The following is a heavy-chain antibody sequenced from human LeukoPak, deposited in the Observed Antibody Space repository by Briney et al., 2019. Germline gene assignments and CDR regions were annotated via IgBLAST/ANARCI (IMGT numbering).Heavy chain of an antibody. CDR2: ITSSSSTI. Sequence: PGGSLRLSCAASGFTFSSNSMNWVRQAPGKGLEWVSYITSSSSTIYYADSVKGRFTISRDNAKDSLYPQMNSLRDGDTAVYYCARGAAGMAYFDYWGQGTLVTVSS. J-gene: IGHJ4*02. CDR1: GFTFSSNS. CDR3: ARGAAGMAYFDY. D-gene: IGHD5-18*01. V-gene: IGHV3-48*02.